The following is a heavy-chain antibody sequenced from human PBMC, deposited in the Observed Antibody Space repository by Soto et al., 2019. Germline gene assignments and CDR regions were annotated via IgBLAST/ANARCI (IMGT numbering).Heavy chain of an antibody. Sequence: QVQLVQSGAEVKKPGSSVKVSCKASGNTFSKYAISWVRQAPGQGLEGMGGLIPILGTAKYAQKFQGRVTITADESTRTGYMELSSVRFEDTAVYYCARDSHDYIWGSYRNGMDVWGQGTTVSVSS. J-gene: IGHJ6*02. CDR1: GNTFSKYA. D-gene: IGHD3-16*02. CDR3: ARDSHDYIWGSYRNGMDV. V-gene: IGHV1-69*01. CDR2: LIPILGTA.